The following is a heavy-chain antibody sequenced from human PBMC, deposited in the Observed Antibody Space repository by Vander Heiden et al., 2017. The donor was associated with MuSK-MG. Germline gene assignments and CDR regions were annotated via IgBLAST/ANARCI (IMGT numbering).Heavy chain of an antibody. Sequence: EVRLVESGGGLAQPGWSLRLSCAASGFTFSRYWMSWVRQSPGQGMEWVANIHLDGREEYHLDSLKGRFAISRDNAGNSLYLQINDLRAEDTAVYYCAREQRWHYGSAAFFDCWGQGGPVTVSS. CDR3: AREQRWHYGSAAFFDC. D-gene: IGHD3-10*01. CDR1: GFTFSRYW. V-gene: IGHV3-7*01. J-gene: IGHJ4*02. CDR2: IHLDGREE.